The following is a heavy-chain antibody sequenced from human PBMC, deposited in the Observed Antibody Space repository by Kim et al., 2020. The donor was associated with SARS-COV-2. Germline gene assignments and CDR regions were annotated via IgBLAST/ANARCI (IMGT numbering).Heavy chain of an antibody. CDR1: GFTFSNYA. D-gene: IGHD3-3*01. V-gene: IGHV3-33*06. CDR3: AKAFFHFTHGEVFDN. CDR2: IWHDASNE. Sequence: GGSLRLSCAASGFTFSNYAMHWVRQVPGKGPEWVAAIWHDASNEYYTDSVKGRFTISRDSSKNTLYLQMNSLRAEDTAVYYCAKAFFHFTHGEVFDNWGQGTLVTVAS. J-gene: IGHJ4*02.